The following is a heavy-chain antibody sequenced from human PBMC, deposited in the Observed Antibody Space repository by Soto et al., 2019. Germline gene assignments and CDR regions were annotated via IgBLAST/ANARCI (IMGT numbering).Heavy chain of an antibody. CDR2: ISYDGSNK. CDR3: AKDREWELLSWFDP. V-gene: IGHV3-30*18. Sequence: QVQLVESGGGVVQPGRSLRLSCAASGFTFSSYGMHWVRQAPGKGLEWVAVISYDGSNKYYADSVKGRFTISRDNSKNTLYLQMNSRRAGDTAVYYCAKDREWELLSWFDPWGQGTLVTVSS. CDR1: GFTFSSYG. J-gene: IGHJ5*02. D-gene: IGHD1-26*01.